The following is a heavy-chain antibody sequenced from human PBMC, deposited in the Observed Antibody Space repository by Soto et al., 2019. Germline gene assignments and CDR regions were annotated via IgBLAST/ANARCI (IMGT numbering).Heavy chain of an antibody. D-gene: IGHD3-22*01. CDR1: GGTLSSYA. CDR3: ARDPIGDSSGYYYLRFDP. V-gene: IGHV1-69*13. CDR2: IIPIFGTA. Sequence: GASVKVSCKASGGTLSSYAISWVRQAPGQGLEWMGGIIPIFGTANYAQKFQGRVTITADESTSTAYMELSSLRSEDTAVYYCARDPIGDSSGYYYLRFDPWGQGTLVTVSS. J-gene: IGHJ5*02.